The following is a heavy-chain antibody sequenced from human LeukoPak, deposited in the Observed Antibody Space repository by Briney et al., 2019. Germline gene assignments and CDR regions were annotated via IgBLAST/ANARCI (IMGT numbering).Heavy chain of an antibody. V-gene: IGHV4-59*12. J-gene: IGHJ4*02. CDR3: ARRAISVNNFGDSH. CDR1: GGSISSYY. D-gene: IGHD2-21*02. CDR2: IYHSGST. Sequence: SETLSLTCTVSGGSISSYYWSWIRQPPGKGLEWIGEIYHSGSTNKNPSLKNRLSISVDKSKNQFSLRLSSVTAADTAIYFCARRAISVNNFGDSHWGQGTRVIVSS.